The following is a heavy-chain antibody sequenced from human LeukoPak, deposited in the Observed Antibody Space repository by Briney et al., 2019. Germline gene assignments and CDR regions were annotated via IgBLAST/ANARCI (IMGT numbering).Heavy chain of an antibody. D-gene: IGHD6-13*01. CDR2: INPNSGGT. J-gene: IGHJ4*02. CDR3: ARGDGQQLPLLDY. CDR1: GYTFTGYY. Sequence: ASVKVSCKASGYTFTGYYMHWVRQAPGQGLEWMGWINPNSGGTNYAQKFQGWVTVTRDTSISTAYMELSRLRSDDTAVYYCARGDGQQLPLLDYWGQGTLVTVSS. V-gene: IGHV1-2*04.